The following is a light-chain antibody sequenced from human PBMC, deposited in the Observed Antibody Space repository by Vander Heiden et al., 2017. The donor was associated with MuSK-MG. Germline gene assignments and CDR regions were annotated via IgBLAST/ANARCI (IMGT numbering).Light chain of an antibody. CDR1: HHISDA. CDR2: DAS. V-gene: IGKV1-33*01. Sequence: DVQVTQSPYSLSASVGDRVTITCQASHHISDALSWHQQKPGKVPNVLIYDASKLEIGVPSRFSGGGSGTHFNLTIDNLQPEDLATYFCQQYDDLPFTFGHGTTVDLK. J-gene: IGKJ3*01. CDR3: QQYDDLPFT.